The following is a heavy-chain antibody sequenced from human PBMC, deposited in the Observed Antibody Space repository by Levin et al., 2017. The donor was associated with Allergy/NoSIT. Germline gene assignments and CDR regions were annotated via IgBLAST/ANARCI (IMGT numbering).Heavy chain of an antibody. V-gene: IGHV4-39*01. D-gene: IGHD3-9*01. Sequence: GSLRLSCTVSGGSISSSISYWGWIRQAPGKGLEWIGSIYNSGSTYYNPFLKSRVTTSVDTSKNQFPLKLSPVTAADTAVYYCARQCYDILTGYYNFDYWGQGTLVTVSS. CDR3: ARQCYDILTGYYNFDY. CDR2: IYNSGST. CDR1: GGSISSSISY. J-gene: IGHJ4*02.